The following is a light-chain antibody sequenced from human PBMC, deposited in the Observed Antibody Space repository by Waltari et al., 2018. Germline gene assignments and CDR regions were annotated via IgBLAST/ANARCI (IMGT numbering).Light chain of an antibody. CDR3: LSGDDDNWV. J-gene: IGLJ3*02. Sequence: SYELTQLPSLSVSPGQTARITWSGDVLEEHFVDRYQHKPGQAPKLLIYEDHKRFPGTPERVSGATSGNTATLIISRVLSEDEADYYCLSGDDDNWVFGGGTKLTVL. V-gene: IGLV3-22*01. CDR1: VLEEHF. CDR2: EDH.